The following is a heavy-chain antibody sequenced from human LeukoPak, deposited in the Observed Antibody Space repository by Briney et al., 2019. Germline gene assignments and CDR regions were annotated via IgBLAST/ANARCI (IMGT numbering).Heavy chain of an antibody. CDR2: LDPENGET. CDR1: GHTLTDLS. CDR3: ATGGIYSLLDY. V-gene: IGHV1-24*01. J-gene: IGHJ4*02. D-gene: IGHD1-26*01. Sequence: ASVKVSCKVSGHTLTDLSTHWVRQAPGGGLEWMGGLDPENGETIYAQKFQGRVTMTEDTSTDTAYMELSSLRSEDTAVYYCATGGIYSLLDYWGQGTLVTVSS.